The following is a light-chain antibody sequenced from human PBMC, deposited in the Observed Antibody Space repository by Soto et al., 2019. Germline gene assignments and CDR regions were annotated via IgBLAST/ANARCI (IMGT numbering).Light chain of an antibody. V-gene: IGKV3D-20*01. CDR1: QSVRGNY. CDR3: QQSGSSPRT. J-gene: IGKJ1*01. Sequence: EIVLTQSPATLSLSTGERVILSCGASQSVRGNYLAWYQQKPGLAPRLLIFDASTRATGIPDRFSGSGSGTDFTLTINRLEPEDSGVYYCQQSGSSPRTFGQGTKVDIK. CDR2: DAS.